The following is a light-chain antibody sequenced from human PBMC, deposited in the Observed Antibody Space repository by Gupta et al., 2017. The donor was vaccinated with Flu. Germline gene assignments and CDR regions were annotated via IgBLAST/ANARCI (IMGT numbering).Light chain of an antibody. CDR1: QSLLQSNGYNY. Sequence: IVMAQSVLSLPVTPAGAASNPGRSSQSLLQSNGYNYLDWYLQKPGQSPQLLIYLGSNQASRVADRFSGSGSGTDFTPKISIVADEDVVIYYCMESLQTFTFGPGTKVDIK. CDR2: LGS. J-gene: IGKJ3*01. CDR3: MESLQTFT. V-gene: IGKV2-28*01.